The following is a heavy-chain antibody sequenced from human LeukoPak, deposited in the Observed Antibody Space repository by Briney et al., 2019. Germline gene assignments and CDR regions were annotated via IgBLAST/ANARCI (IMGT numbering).Heavy chain of an antibody. Sequence: PGGSLRLSCAASGFTFSSYSMNWVRQAPGKGLEWVSSISTTNGYIYYADSGKGRITVSRDNAKNSLYLQMHSLRAEDTAVYYCARDRDGNNYRGFDFWGQGTMVTVSS. CDR1: GFTFSSYS. V-gene: IGHV3-21*01. J-gene: IGHJ3*01. CDR2: ISTTNGYI. D-gene: IGHD1/OR15-1a*01. CDR3: ARDRDGNNYRGFDF.